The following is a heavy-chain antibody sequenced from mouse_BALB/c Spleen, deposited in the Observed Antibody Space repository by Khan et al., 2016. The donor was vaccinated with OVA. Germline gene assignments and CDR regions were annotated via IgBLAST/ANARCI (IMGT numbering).Heavy chain of an antibody. CDR1: GFAFSSYD. Sequence: EVELVESGGDLVKPGGSLKLSCAPSGFAFSSYDMSWVRQTPEKRLEWVATISGTGIYTFYPDSVKGRFTISRDNARNTLYLQMSSLRSEDTAWYYCSRPSYYGNPWFTYWGQGTLVTVSA. CDR2: ISGTGIYT. J-gene: IGHJ3*01. CDR3: SRPSYYGNPWFTY. V-gene: IGHV5-9*02. D-gene: IGHD2-10*01.